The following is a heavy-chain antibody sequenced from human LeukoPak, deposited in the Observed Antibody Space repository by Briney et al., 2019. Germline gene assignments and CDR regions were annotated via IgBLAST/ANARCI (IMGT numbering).Heavy chain of an antibody. Sequence: PSETLSLTCTVSGASISSYYWSWIRQPPGKGLEWIGYGLYRGSTNYNPSLKSRVTISLDTSKNEFSLKLTSVTAADTAVYYCAIVGYFGSGSYERLDPWGQGTLVTVSS. V-gene: IGHV4-59*01. CDR2: GLYRGST. CDR3: AIVGYFGSGSYERLDP. CDR1: GASISSYY. D-gene: IGHD3-10*01. J-gene: IGHJ5*02.